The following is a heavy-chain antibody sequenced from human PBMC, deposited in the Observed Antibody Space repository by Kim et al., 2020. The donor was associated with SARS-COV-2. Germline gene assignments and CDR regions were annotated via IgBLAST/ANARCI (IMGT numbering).Heavy chain of an antibody. CDR2: IYYSGST. D-gene: IGHD6-19*01. V-gene: IGHV4-39*07. Sequence: SETLSLTCTVSGGSISSSSYYWGWIRQPPGKGLEWIGSIYYSGSTYYNPSLKSRVTISVDTSKNQFSLKLSSVTAADTAVYYCASLPVAGTDYWGQGTLVTVSS. J-gene: IGHJ4*02. CDR3: ASLPVAGTDY. CDR1: GGSISSSSYY.